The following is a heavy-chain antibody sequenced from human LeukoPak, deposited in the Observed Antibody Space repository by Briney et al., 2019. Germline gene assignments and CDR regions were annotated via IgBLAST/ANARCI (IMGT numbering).Heavy chain of an antibody. D-gene: IGHD3-22*01. Sequence: ASVKVSCKVSGYTLTELSMYWVRQAPGKGLEWMGGFDPEDGETIYAQKFQGRVTMTEDTSTDTAYMELSSLRSEDTAVYYCAKVGSSGYYYRGQYFQHWGQGTLVTVSS. CDR1: GYTLTELS. V-gene: IGHV1-24*01. J-gene: IGHJ1*01. CDR3: AKVGSSGYYYRGQYFQH. CDR2: FDPEDGET.